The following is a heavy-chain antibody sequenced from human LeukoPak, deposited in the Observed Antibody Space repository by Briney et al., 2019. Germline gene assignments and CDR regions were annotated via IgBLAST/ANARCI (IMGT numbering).Heavy chain of an antibody. V-gene: IGHV1-18*01. D-gene: IGHD6-19*01. CDR1: GYTFTSYG. CDR2: ISAYNGNT. Sequence: ASVKVSCKASGYTFTSYGISWVRQAPGQGLEWMGWISAYNGNTNYAQKLQGRVTMTTDTSTSTVYMELSSLRSEDTAVYYCAREKSKWLSLYYYYYYGMDVWGQGTTVTVSS. CDR3: AREKSKWLSLYYYYYYGMDV. J-gene: IGHJ6*02.